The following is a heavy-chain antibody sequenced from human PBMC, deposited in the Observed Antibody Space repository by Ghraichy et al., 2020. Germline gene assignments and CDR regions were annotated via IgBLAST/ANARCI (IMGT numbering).Heavy chain of an antibody. V-gene: IGHV1-8*01. CDR1: GYTFTSFD. CDR3: ARGTGVYGDPDY. J-gene: IGHJ4*02. D-gene: IGHD4-17*01. Sequence: ASVKVSCTASGYTFTSFDINWVRQATGQGLEWMGWMTPNSGNTAYAQKFQGRVAMTRNTSISTAYMELSSLRSEDTAVYYCARGTGVYGDPDYWGQGTLVTVSS. CDR2: MTPNSGNT.